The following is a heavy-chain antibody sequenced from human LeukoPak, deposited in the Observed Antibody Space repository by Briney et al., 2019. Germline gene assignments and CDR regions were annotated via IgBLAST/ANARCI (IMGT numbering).Heavy chain of an antibody. Sequence: GESLKISCKGSGYSFTSYWIGWVRQMPGKGLEWMGIIYPGDSDTRYSPSFQGQVTISADKSISTAYLQWSSLKASDTAMYYCARRRDLGGSGLRLGELSLWWFDPWGQGTLVTVSS. J-gene: IGHJ5*02. D-gene: IGHD3-16*02. CDR2: IYPGDSDT. V-gene: IGHV5-51*01. CDR3: ARRRDLGGSGLRLGELSLWWFDP. CDR1: GYSFTSYW.